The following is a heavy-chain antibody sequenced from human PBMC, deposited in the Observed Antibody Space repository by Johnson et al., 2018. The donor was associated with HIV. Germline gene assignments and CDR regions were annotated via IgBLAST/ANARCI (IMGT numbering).Heavy chain of an antibody. J-gene: IGHJ3*02. D-gene: IGHD6-6*01. Sequence: QVQLVESGGGVVQPGRSLRVSCGASGFTFSSYDMHWVRQAPGKGLEWVAVISYDGSNKYYADSVKGRFTISRDNSKNTLYLQMNSLRAEDTAVYYCAFIEYSSLDAFDIWGQGTMVTVSS. CDR2: ISYDGSNK. V-gene: IGHV3-30-3*01. CDR1: GFTFSSYD. CDR3: AFIEYSSLDAFDI.